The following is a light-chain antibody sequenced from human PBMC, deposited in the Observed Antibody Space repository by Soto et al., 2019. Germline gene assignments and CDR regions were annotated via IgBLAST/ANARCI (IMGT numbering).Light chain of an antibody. CDR2: ENN. V-gene: IGLV1-51*02. CDR3: GTWDSSLSAGV. CDR1: IYNIGNNY. Sequence: QSVLTQPPSVSAAPGQKITISCSGSIYNIGNNYVSWYQQLPGTAPKLLIYENNKRPSGIPDRFSGSRSATSATLGITGLQTGDEADYYCGTWDSSLSAGVFGGGTQLTVL. J-gene: IGLJ3*02.